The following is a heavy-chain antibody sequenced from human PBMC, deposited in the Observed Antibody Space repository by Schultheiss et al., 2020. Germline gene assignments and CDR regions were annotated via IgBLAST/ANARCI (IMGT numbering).Heavy chain of an antibody. CDR2: IYYSGST. CDR1: GGSISSGSYY. CDR3: ARPSGFGVLNPFDY. V-gene: IGHV4-61*02. J-gene: IGHJ4*02. Sequence: SQTLSLTCTVSGGSISSGSYYWSWIRQPAGKGLEWIGRIYYSGSTYYNPSLKSRVTISVDTSKNQFSLKLNSVTAADTAVYYCARPSGFGVLNPFDYWGQGTLVTVSS. D-gene: IGHD3-3*01.